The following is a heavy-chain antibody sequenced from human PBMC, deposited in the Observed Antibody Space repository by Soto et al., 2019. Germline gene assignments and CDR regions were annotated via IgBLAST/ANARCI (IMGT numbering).Heavy chain of an antibody. J-gene: IGHJ6*02. V-gene: IGHV3-48*03. CDR2: IDNSGTTI. Sequence: EVQLVQSGGGLVQPGGSLRLSCAASGFTFRSYEMNWVRQAPGKGLEWISYIDNSGTTIYYADSVKGRFTISRDNAKKSLYLQMNSLRAEDTAVYYCARDHSAGRKYYGMDVWGQGTAVTVSS. CDR3: ARDHSAGRKYYGMDV. CDR1: GFTFRSYE.